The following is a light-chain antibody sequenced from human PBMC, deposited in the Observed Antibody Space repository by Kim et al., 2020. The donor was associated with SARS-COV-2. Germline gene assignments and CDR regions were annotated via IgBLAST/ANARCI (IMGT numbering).Light chain of an antibody. Sequence: DIQMTQSPSTLSAFVGDRVTITCRASQSISSWLAWYQQKPGKAPKLLIYQASYLESGVPSRFSGSGSGTEFTLTISSLQPDDFATYYCQQYNTSWTFGQGTKLEIK. J-gene: IGKJ1*01. V-gene: IGKV1-5*03. CDR1: QSISSW. CDR2: QAS. CDR3: QQYNTSWT.